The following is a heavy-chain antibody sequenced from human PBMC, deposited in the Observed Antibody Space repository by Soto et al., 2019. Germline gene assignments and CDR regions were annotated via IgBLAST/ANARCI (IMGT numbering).Heavy chain of an antibody. CDR3: AYCSSTSCCDGMDV. D-gene: IGHD2-2*01. CDR2: IYYSGST. CDR1: GGSISSYY. Sequence: QVQLQESGPGLVKPSETLSLTCTVSGGSISSYYWSWIRQPPGKGLEWIGYIYYSGSTNYNPSLKIRVTISVDTSKNHVSLKLTSVTAADTAVYYCAYCSSTSCCDGMDVWGQGTTVTVSS. J-gene: IGHJ6*02. V-gene: IGHV4-59*08.